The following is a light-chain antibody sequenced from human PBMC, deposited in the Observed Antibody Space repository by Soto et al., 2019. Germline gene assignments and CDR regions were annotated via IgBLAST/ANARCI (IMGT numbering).Light chain of an antibody. CDR3: QQYHNWPPQYA. CDR1: QSVASN. CDR2: GAS. Sequence: EIVMTQSPASLSVSPGDGATLSCTASQSVASNVAWYQQKPGQGPRLLIHGASTRAVGVPARFSGSGSGTDFTLTINSLQSEDFAVYYCQQYHNWPPQYAFGQGTKLQTK. J-gene: IGKJ2*01. V-gene: IGKV3-15*01.